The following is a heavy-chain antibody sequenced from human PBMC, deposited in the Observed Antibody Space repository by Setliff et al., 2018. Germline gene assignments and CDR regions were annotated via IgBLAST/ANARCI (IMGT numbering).Heavy chain of an antibody. V-gene: IGHV3-43*01. CDR1: GLPFSISS. Sequence: GGSLRLSCAASGLPFSISSMHWVRQAPGKGLEWVSLITWDGGTRNFAESVKGRFTISRDNNNNSLYLQMNSLRNEDTALYYCVRSTSYLDRRGYKGYYFDHWGQGTPVTVSS. CDR3: VRSTSYLDRRGYKGYYFDH. D-gene: IGHD3-22*01. J-gene: IGHJ4*02. CDR2: ITWDGGTR.